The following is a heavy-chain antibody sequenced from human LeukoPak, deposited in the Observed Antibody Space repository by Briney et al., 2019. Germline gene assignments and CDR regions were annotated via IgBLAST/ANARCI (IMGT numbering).Heavy chain of an antibody. J-gene: IGHJ3*02. D-gene: IGHD3-3*01. CDR2: INPSGGST. Sequence: ASVKVSCKASGYTFTSYYMHWVRQAPGQGLEWMGIINPSGGSTSYAQKFQGRVTMTRDMSTSTVYMELSSLRSEDTAVYYCARERITIFGVVIKGAFDIWGQGTMVTVSS. CDR1: GYTFTSYY. CDR3: ARERITIFGVVIKGAFDI. V-gene: IGHV1-46*01.